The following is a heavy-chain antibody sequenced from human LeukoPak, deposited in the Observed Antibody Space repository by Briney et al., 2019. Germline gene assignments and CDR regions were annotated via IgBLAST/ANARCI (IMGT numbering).Heavy chain of an antibody. Sequence: VASVKVSCKASGYTFTSYGISWVRQAPGQGLEWMGWISAYNGNTNYAQKLQGRVTMTTDTSTSTAYMELRSLRSDDTAVYYCARVYLGIAAAGTVDYWGQGTLVTVSS. V-gene: IGHV1-18*01. CDR1: GYTFTSYG. D-gene: IGHD6-13*01. CDR2: ISAYNGNT. CDR3: ARVYLGIAAAGTVDY. J-gene: IGHJ4*02.